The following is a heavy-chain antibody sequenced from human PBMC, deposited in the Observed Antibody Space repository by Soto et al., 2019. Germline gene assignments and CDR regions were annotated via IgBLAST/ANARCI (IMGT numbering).Heavy chain of an antibody. D-gene: IGHD3-16*01. CDR1: GGTFSSYT. Sequence: ASVKVSCKASGGTFSSYTISWVRQAPGQGLEWMGRIIPILGIASYAQKFQGRVTITADKSTSTAYMELSSLRSEDTAVYYCARDLGYRDYDYIWGSPAPIDYWGQGTLVTVSS. J-gene: IGHJ4*02. CDR3: ARDLGYRDYDYIWGSPAPIDY. V-gene: IGHV1-69*04. CDR2: IIPILGIA.